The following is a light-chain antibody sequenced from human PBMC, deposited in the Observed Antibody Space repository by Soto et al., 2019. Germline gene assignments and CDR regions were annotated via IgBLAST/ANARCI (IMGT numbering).Light chain of an antibody. V-gene: IGLV2-14*03. CDR2: DVN. J-gene: IGLJ2*01. Sequence: QSALTQPASVSGSPGQSITISCTGTRSDIGAYNVISWYQQHPGKAPKLMLYDVNIRPSGVSNRFSGSKSGNTASLTISGLQAEDEADYYCTSWTTSTTMIFGGGTKLTVL. CDR1: RSDIGAYNV. CDR3: TSWTTSTTMI.